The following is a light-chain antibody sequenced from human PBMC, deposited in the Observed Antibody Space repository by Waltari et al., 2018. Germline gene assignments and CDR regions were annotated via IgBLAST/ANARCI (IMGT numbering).Light chain of an antibody. Sequence: DLVMTQYPNSLAVSLGESVTIHCNSITSVLYSPNNKNYLAWYQQKPGQPPKLLIYWASTRESGVPDRFSGSGSGTNFTLTISSLQAEDVAVYYCQQHYTAPVTFGQGTKLEI. J-gene: IGKJ2*01. CDR1: TSVLYSPNNKNY. V-gene: IGKV4-1*01. CDR2: WAS. CDR3: QQHYTAPVT.